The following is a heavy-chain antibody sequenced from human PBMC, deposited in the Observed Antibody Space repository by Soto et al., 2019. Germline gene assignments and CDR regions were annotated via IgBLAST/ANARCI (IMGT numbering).Heavy chain of an antibody. CDR2: IKQDGSEK. V-gene: IGHV3-7*04. D-gene: IGHD5-12*01. CDR3: ARDGDGTVATINIFDY. J-gene: IGHJ4*02. Sequence: GGSLRLSCAASGFTFSSYWMIWVRQAPGKGLEWVANIKQDGSEKFYVDSVKGRFTISRDSAKNSLYLQMNSLRAEDTAVYYCARDGDGTVATINIFDYWGQGTLVTVSS. CDR1: GFTFSSYW.